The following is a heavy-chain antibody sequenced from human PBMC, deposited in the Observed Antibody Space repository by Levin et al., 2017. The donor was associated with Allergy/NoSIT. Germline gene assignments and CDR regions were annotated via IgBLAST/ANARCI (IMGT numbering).Heavy chain of an antibody. V-gene: IGHV3-53*01. Sequence: GGSLRLSCAASGFSISNDYMSWARQAPGKGLEWVSVIYSSGSTYYADSVKGRFTISRDNSKNTLYLQMNNLRAEDTAVYYCARAPSAAIAYWGQGTLVTVSS. CDR2: IYSSGST. J-gene: IGHJ4*02. D-gene: IGHD2-2*01. CDR1: GFSISNDY. CDR3: ARAPSAAIAY.